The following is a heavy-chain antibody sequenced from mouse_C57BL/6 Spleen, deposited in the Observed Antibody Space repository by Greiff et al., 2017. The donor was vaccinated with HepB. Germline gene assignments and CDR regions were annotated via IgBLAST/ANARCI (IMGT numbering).Heavy chain of an antibody. Sequence: EVQRVESGPGMVKPSQSLSLTCTVTGYSITSGYDWHWIRHFPGNNLEWMGYISYSGCTNYNPSLKSRISITHDTSKNHFFLKLNTVTTEDTATYYCARFDYDVGWFAYWGQGTLVTVSA. J-gene: IGHJ3*01. CDR3: ARFDYDVGWFAY. CDR1: GYSITSGYD. CDR2: ISYSGCT. V-gene: IGHV3-1*01. D-gene: IGHD2-4*01.